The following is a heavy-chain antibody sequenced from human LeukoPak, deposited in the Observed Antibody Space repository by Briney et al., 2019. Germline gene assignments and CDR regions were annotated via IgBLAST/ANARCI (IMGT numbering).Heavy chain of an antibody. CDR2: ISYDGSKK. J-gene: IGHJ4*02. Sequence: GGSLRLSCAASGLTFNTYAMHWVRQAPGKGLEWVAVISYDGSKKFYADSVKGRFTISRDKLNDMLYLQMSSLRGDDTGVYYCTRSGRGAFFKAYFDYWGQGTLVTVSS. CDR3: TRSGRGAFFKAYFDY. D-gene: IGHD2/OR15-2a*01. CDR1: GLTFNTYA. V-gene: IGHV3-30*07.